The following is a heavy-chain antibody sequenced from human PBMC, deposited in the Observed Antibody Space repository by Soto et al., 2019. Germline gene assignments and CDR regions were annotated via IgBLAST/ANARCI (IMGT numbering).Heavy chain of an antibody. J-gene: IGHJ3*02. CDR2: INPSGGST. D-gene: IGHD3-9*01. CDR3: ARDPNPVRYFVWLLSGDAFDI. CDR1: GYTLTSYY. V-gene: IGHV1-46*01. Sequence: QVQLVQSGAEVKKPGASVKVSCKASGYTLTSYYMHWVRQATGQGLEWMGIINPSGGSTSYAQKFQGRVTITRDTSTSTVYMELSSLRAEDTAVYYCARDPNPVRYFVWLLSGDAFDILGQGTMVTVSS.